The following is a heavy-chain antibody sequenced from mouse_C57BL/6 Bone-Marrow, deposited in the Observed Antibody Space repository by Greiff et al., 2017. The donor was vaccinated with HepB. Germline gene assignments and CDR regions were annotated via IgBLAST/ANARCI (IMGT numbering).Heavy chain of an antibody. J-gene: IGHJ3*01. Sequence: VHLVESGPELVKPGASVKLSCKASGYTFTSYDINWVKQRPGQGLEWIGWIYPRDGSTKYNEKFKGKATLTVDTSSRTAYMELHSLTSEDSAVYFCARRDYGSSYGFAYWGQGTLVTVSA. D-gene: IGHD1-1*01. CDR2: IYPRDGST. CDR1: GYTFTSYD. V-gene: IGHV1-85*01. CDR3: ARRDYGSSYGFAY.